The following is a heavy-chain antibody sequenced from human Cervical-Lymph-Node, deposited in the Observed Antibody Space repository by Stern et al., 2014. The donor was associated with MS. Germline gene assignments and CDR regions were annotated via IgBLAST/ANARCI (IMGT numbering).Heavy chain of an antibody. V-gene: IGHV1-69*01. CDR1: GGTFSSYA. J-gene: IGHJ4*02. CDR3: ARGSKLYCGGDCYYFDY. CDR2: IIAIFGTA. D-gene: IGHD2-21*02. Sequence: QMQLVQYGAEVKKPGSSVKVSCKASGGTFSSYAISWVRKATGQGLEWMGGIIAIFGTANYAQKFQGRVTITADESTSTAYMELSSMRSEDTAMYYCARGSKLYCGGDCYYFDYWGQGTLVTVSS.